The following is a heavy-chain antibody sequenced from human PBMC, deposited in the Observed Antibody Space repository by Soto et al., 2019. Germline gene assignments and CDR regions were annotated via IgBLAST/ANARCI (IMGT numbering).Heavy chain of an antibody. CDR2: ISYDGSNK. V-gene: IGHV3-30*18. D-gene: IGHD4-17*01. CDR3: AKDGPYGDYFFYYYMDV. J-gene: IGHJ6*03. Sequence: GGSLRLSCAASGFTFSSYGMHWVRQAPGKGLEWVAVISYDGSNKYYADSVKGRFTISRDNTKNTLYLHMNSLRAEDTAVYYCAKDGPYGDYFFYYYMDVWGKGTTVTVSS. CDR1: GFTFSSYG.